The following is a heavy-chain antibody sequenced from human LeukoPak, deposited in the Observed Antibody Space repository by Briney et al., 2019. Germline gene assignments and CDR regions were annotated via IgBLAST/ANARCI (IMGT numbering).Heavy chain of an antibody. CDR1: GXTFTGYY. Sequence: ASVKVSCKXXGXTFTGYYMHWVRQAPGQGLEWMGWINPNSGGTNYAQKFQGRVTMTRDTSISTAYMELSRLRSDDTAVYYCAYYGSGNYYYYMDVWGKGTTVTVSS. J-gene: IGHJ6*03. V-gene: IGHV1-2*02. CDR3: AYYGSGNYYYYMDV. CDR2: INPNSGGT. D-gene: IGHD3-10*01.